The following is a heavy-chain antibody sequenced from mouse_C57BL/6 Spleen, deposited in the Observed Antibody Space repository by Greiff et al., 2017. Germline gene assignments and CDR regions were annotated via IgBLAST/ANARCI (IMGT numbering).Heavy chain of an antibody. CDR2: ISSGSSTI. CDR3: ARMYCGSSYYYFDY. CDR1: GFTFSDYG. V-gene: IGHV5-17*01. D-gene: IGHD1-1*01. J-gene: IGHJ2*01. Sequence: EVMLVESGGGLVKPGGSLKLSCAASGFTFSDYGMHWVRQAPEKGLEWVAYISSGSSTIYYADTVKGRFTISRDNAENTLFLQMTSLSSEDTAMXYCARMYCGSSYYYFDYWGQGTTLTVSS.